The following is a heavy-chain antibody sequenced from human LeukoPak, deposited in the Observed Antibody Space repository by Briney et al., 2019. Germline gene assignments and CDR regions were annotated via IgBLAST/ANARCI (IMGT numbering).Heavy chain of an antibody. J-gene: IGHJ6*03. CDR3: ARGPSITMVRGGQWYYYMDV. CDR2: INPSGGST. V-gene: IGHV1-46*01. CDR1: GYTFTSYY. Sequence: ASVKVSCKASGYTFTSYYIHWVRQAPGQGLEWMGLINPSGGSTNYAQKFQGRVTMTRDTSTSTVYMELSSLRSEDTAVYYCARGPSITMVRGGQWYYYMDVWGKGTTVTI. D-gene: IGHD3-10*01.